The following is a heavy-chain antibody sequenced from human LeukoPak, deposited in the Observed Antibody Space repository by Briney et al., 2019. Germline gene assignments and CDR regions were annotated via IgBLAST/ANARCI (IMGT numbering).Heavy chain of an antibody. Sequence: GGSLRLSCAASGFTFSSYSMNWVRQAPGKGLEWVSSISSSSSYIYYADSVKGRFTISRDNAKNSLYLQMNSLRAEDTAVYYCASYYYGSGSSNWFDPWGQGTLVTVSS. CDR3: ASYYYGSGSSNWFDP. J-gene: IGHJ5*02. V-gene: IGHV3-21*01. CDR2: ISSSSSYI. D-gene: IGHD3-10*01. CDR1: GFTFSSYS.